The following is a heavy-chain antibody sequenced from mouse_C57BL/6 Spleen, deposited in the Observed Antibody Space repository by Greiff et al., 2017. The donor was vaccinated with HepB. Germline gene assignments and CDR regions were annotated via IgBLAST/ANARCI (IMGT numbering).Heavy chain of an antibody. CDR1: GYTFTSYW. J-gene: IGHJ3*01. D-gene: IGHD1-1*01. CDR3: VRRYYGFAY. V-gene: IGHV1-61*01. CDR2: IYPSDSET. Sequence: QVQLQQPGAELVRPGSSVKLSCKASGYTFTSYWMDWVKQRPGQGLEWIGNIYPSDSETHYNHKFKDKATLTEDKSSSTAYMQLSSLTSEDSAVYYCVRRYYGFAYWGQGTLVTVSA.